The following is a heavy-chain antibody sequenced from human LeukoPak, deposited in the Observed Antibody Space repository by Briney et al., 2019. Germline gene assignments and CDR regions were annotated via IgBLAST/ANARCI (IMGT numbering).Heavy chain of an antibody. J-gene: IGHJ4*02. D-gene: IGHD3-3*01. CDR3: ARAVSFWSGYVDY. CDR2: NSSSGSTI. Sequence: GGSLRLSCAASGFTFSDYYMSWIRQAPGEGLEWVSYNSSSGSTIYYADSVKGRFTISRDNAKNSLYLQMNSLRAEDTAVYYCARAVSFWSGYVDYWGQGTLVTVSS. V-gene: IGHV3-11*04. CDR1: GFTFSDYY.